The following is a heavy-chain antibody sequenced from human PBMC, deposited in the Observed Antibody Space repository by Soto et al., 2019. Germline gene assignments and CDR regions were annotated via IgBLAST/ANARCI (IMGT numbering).Heavy chain of an antibody. D-gene: IGHD3-22*01. V-gene: IGHV3-33*01. CDR3: ARDLRYYYDSSGYSQRDYYYYYGMDV. Sequence: GGSLRLSCAASGFTFSSYGMHWVRQAPGKGLEWVAVIWYDGSNKYYADSVKGRFTISRDNSKNTLYLQMNSLRSEDTAVYYCARDLRYYYDSSGYSQRDYYYYYGMDVWGQGTTVTVSS. J-gene: IGHJ6*02. CDR2: IWYDGSNK. CDR1: GFTFSSYG.